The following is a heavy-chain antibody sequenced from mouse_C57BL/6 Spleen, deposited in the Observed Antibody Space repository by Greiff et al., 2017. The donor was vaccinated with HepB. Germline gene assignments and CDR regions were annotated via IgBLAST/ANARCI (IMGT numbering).Heavy chain of an antibody. D-gene: IGHD1-1*01. V-gene: IGHV1-19*01. CDR3: ARSITTVPFAY. CDR1: GYTFTDYY. CDR2: INPYNGGT. J-gene: IGHJ3*01. Sequence: EVQLQQSGPVLVKPGASVKMSCKASGYTFTDYYMNWVKQSHGKSLEWIGVINPYNGGTSYNQKFKGKATLTVDKSSSTAYMELNSLTSEDSAVYYCARSITTVPFAYWGQGTLVTVSA.